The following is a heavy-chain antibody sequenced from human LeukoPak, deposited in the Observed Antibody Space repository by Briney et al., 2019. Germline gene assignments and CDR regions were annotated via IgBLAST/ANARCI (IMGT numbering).Heavy chain of an antibody. D-gene: IGHD6-6*01. J-gene: IGHJ4*02. CDR1: GFTFDDYG. Sequence: PRGSLRLSCAASGFTFDDYGMGWVRQAPGKGLEWVSGINWNGGSTGYADSVKGRFTISRDNAKNSLYLQMNSLRAEDTALYFCARRHYSSSSLGGPFDLWGQGTLVTVSS. CDR2: INWNGGST. CDR3: ARRHYSSSSLGGPFDL. V-gene: IGHV3-20*04.